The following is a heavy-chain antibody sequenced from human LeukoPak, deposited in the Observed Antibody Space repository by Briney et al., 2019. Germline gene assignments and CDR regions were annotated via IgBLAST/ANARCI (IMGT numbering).Heavy chain of an antibody. CDR3: AKEGRRVRGVYPGYYMDV. CDR2: ISGSGGST. Sequence: PGGSLRLSCAASGFTFSSYAMSWVRQAPGKGLEWVSAISGSGGSTYYADSVKGRFTISRDNSKNTLYLQMNSLRAEDTAVYYCAKEGRRVRGVYPGYYMDVWGKGTTVTVSS. V-gene: IGHV3-23*01. J-gene: IGHJ6*03. D-gene: IGHD3-10*01. CDR1: GFTFSSYA.